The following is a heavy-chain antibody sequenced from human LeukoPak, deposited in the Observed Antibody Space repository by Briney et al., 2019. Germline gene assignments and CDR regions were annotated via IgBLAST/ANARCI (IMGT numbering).Heavy chain of an antibody. CDR3: ARGDSGSLFDC. D-gene: IGHD1-26*01. V-gene: IGHV4-59*01. CDR2: ISYSGST. J-gene: IGHJ4*02. CDR1: GGSISSYY. Sequence: PSETLSLTCTVSGGSISSYYWSWIRQSPGKGLEWIGYISYSGSTNYNPSLKSRVTISLDTSKSQFSLKLTSVTAAGTAVYYCARGDSGSLFDCWGQGTLVTVSS.